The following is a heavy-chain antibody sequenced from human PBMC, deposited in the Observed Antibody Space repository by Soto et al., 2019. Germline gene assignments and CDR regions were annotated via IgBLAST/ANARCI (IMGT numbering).Heavy chain of an antibody. V-gene: IGHV4-31*03. CDR2: ISSSGST. D-gene: IGHD2-21*02. CDR1: GDSIGGVGY. Sequence: SETLSLTCTVSGDSIGGVGYWSWIRQFPGRGLEWIGCISSSGSTYYNPALNNRISLSLDTSQSQFSLKLLSVTAADAAIYYCARSGVTGIVIPSHWFDPWGQGTLVTVSS. CDR3: ARSGVTGIVIPSHWFDP. J-gene: IGHJ5*02.